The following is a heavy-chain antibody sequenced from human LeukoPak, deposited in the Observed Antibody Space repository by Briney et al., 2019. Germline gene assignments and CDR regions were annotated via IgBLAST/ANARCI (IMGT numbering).Heavy chain of an antibody. CDR1: GGSLSSGDYY. V-gene: IGHV4-30-4*08. D-gene: IGHD2-21*01. J-gene: IGHJ4*02. Sequence: PSETLSLTCTVSGGSLSSGDYYWSWIRQPPGKGLEWIGYIYYSENTYHNPSLKSRVTMSVDTSKNQFSLKLNSVTAADTAVYYCARDVSSTLILDYWGQGTLVTVSS. CDR3: ARDVSSTLILDY. CDR2: IYYSENT.